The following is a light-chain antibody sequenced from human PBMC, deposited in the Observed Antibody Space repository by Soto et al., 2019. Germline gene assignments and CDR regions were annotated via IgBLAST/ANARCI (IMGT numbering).Light chain of an antibody. V-gene: IGLV4-69*01. CDR3: QTWGTGIVV. J-gene: IGLJ2*01. CDR2: LNSDGSH. Sequence: QLVLTQSPSASASLGASVKLTCTLSSGHSSYAIAWHHLQPETGPRYLMKLNSDGSHSKGDGVPERFSGSSSGAERYLTISSLQSEDEADYYCQTWGTGIVVFGGGTKLTVL. CDR1: SGHSSYA.